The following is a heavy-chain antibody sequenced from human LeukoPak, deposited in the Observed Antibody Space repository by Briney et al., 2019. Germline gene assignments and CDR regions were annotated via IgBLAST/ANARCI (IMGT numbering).Heavy chain of an antibody. V-gene: IGHV4-34*01. J-gene: IGHJ4*02. CDR3: ARGRGSSSWYYFDY. CDR1: GGSFSGYY. Sequence: PSETLSLTCAVYGGSFSGYYWSWIRQPPGKGLEWIGEINHSGSTNYNPSLKSRVTISVDTSKNQFSLKLSSVTAADTAVYYCARGRGSSSWYYFDYWGRGTLVTVSS. D-gene: IGHD6-13*01. CDR2: INHSGST.